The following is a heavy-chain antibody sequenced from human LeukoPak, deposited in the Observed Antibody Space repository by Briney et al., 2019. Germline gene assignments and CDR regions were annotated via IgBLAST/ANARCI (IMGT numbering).Heavy chain of an antibody. CDR3: ARDTYGSGSYCNF. J-gene: IGHJ4*02. Sequence: GGSLRLSCAASGFIFSNAWMSWVRQAPGKGLVWVSRINTDGSSTSYADSVKGRFTISRDNAKNTLYLQMSNLRAEDTAVYYCARDTYGSGSYCNFWGQGTLVTVSS. CDR1: GFIFSNAW. D-gene: IGHD3-10*01. CDR2: INTDGSST. V-gene: IGHV3-74*01.